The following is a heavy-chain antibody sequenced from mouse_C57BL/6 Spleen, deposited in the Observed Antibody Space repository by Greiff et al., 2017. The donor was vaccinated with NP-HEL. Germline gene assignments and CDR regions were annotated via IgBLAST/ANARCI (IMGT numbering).Heavy chain of an antibody. Sequence: VQLQQSGPELVKPGDSVKISCKASGYSFTGYFMNWVMQSPGKSLEWIGRINPYNGDTFYNQKFKGKATLTVDKSSSTAHMELRSLTSEDSAVYYCARSGLLLYYYAMDYWGQGTSVTVSS. CDR2: INPYNGDT. CDR1: GYSFTGYF. CDR3: ARSGLLLYYYAMDY. D-gene: IGHD2-3*01. V-gene: IGHV1-20*01. J-gene: IGHJ4*01.